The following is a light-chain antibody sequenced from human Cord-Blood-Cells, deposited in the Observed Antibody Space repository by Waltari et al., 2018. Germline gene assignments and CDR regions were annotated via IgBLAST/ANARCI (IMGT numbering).Light chain of an antibody. CDR3: AAWDDSLSGYV. CDR2: RNN. V-gene: IGLV1-47*01. Sequence: QSVLTQPPSASGTPGQRVTISCSGSSSHIGRTYVSWYQQLPGTAPKLLIYRNNQRPSGVPDRFSGSKSGTSASLAISGLRSEDEADYYCAAWDDSLSGYVFGTGTKVTVL. CDR1: SSHIGRTY. J-gene: IGLJ1*01.